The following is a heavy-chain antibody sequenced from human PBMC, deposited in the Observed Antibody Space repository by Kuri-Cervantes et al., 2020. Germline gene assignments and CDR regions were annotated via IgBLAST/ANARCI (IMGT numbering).Heavy chain of an antibody. Sequence: GGSLRLSCAASGFTFSSYWMHWVRQAPGKGLEWVSGISWNSGSIGYADSVKGRFTISRDNAKNSLYLQMNSLRAEDTALYYCAKAPVRYSSGWSSGVFDYWGQGTLVTVSS. V-gene: IGHV3-9*01. D-gene: IGHD6-19*01. CDR2: ISWNSGSI. CDR1: GFTFSSYW. CDR3: AKAPVRYSSGWSSGVFDY. J-gene: IGHJ4*02.